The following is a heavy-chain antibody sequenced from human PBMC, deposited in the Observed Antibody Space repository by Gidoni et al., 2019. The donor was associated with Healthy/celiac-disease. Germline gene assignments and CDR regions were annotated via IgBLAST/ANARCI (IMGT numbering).Heavy chain of an antibody. CDR2: INPNSGGT. D-gene: IGHD6-13*01. CDR3: AREGLDQQLKTNGMDV. V-gene: IGHV1-2*04. CDR1: GYTFTGYY. J-gene: IGHJ6*02. Sequence: QVQLVQSGAEVKKPGASVKVSCKASGYTFTGYYMHWVRPAPGQGLEWMGWINPNSGGTNYAQKFQGWVTMTRDTSISTAYMELSRLRSDDTAVYYCAREGLDQQLKTNGMDVWGQGTTVTVSS.